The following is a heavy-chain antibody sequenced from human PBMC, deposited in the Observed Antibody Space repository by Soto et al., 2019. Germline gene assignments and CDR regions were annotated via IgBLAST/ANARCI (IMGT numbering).Heavy chain of an antibody. D-gene: IGHD6-19*01. J-gene: IGHJ3*02. CDR3: AKDGQIAVAGSDAFDI. V-gene: IGHV3-23*01. CDR2: ISGSGGST. CDR1: GFTFSSYA. Sequence: PGGSLRLSCAASGFTFSSYAMSWVRQAPGKGLEWVSAISGSGGSTYHADSVKGRFTISRDNSKNTLYLQMNSLRAEDTAVYYCAKDGQIAVAGSDAFDIWGQGTMVTVSS.